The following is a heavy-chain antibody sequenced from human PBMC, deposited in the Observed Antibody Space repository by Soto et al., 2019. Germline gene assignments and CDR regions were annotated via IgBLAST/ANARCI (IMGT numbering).Heavy chain of an antibody. D-gene: IGHD6-13*01. Sequence: QVQLVQSGAEVKKPGSSVKVSCKASGGTFSSYAISWVRQAPGQGLEWMGGIIPIFGTANYAQKFQGRVTITADESTSTADMELSSLRSEDTAVYYCARDDHIAAAGGYNWCDPWGQGTLVTVSS. V-gene: IGHV1-69*12. J-gene: IGHJ5*02. CDR3: ARDDHIAAAGGYNWCDP. CDR2: IIPIFGTA. CDR1: GGTFSSYA.